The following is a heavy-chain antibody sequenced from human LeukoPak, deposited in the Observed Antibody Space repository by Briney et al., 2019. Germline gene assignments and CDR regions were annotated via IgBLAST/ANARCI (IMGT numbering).Heavy chain of an antibody. CDR3: AKGISITIFGVVKRGGYYGMDV. CDR2: INWNGGST. CDR1: GFTFDDYG. J-gene: IGHJ6*02. Sequence: GGSLRLSCAASGFTFDDYGMSWVRQAPGKGLEWVSGINWNGGSTGYADSVKGRFTISRDNAKNSLYLQMNSLRAEDTAVYYCAKGISITIFGVVKRGGYYGMDVWGQGTTVTVSS. V-gene: IGHV3-20*04. D-gene: IGHD3-3*01.